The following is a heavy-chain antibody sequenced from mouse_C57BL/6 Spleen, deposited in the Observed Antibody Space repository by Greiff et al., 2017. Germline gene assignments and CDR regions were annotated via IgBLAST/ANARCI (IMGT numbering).Heavy chain of an antibody. CDR3: ARWGYGKEDY. J-gene: IGHJ2*01. D-gene: IGHD2-1*01. CDR1: GYTFTSYW. Sequence: QVQLQQPGAELVKPGASVKLSCKASGYTFTSYWMQWVKQRPGQGLEWIGEIDPSDSYTNYNQKFKGKATLTVDTSSSTAYMQLRSLTSEDSAVYYCARWGYGKEDYWGQGTTLTVSS. CDR2: IDPSDSYT. V-gene: IGHV1-50*01.